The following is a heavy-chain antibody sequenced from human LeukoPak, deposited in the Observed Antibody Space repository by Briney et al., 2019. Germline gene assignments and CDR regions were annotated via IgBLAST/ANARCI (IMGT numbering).Heavy chain of an antibody. D-gene: IGHD3-16*01. CDR3: ARIPRFPYYYYYGMDV. V-gene: IGHV3-66*01. CDR2: IYSGGST. CDR1: GFTVSSNY. J-gene: IGHJ6*02. Sequence: QRWGSLLLSCAASGFTVSSNYMSWVRPAPGKGLEWVSVIYSGGSTYYADSVKGRFTISRDNSKNTLYLQMNSLRAEDTAVYYCARIPRFPYYYYYGMDVWGQGTTVTVSS.